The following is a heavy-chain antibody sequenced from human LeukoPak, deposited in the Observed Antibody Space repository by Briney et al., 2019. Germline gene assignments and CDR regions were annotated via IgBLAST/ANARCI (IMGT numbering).Heavy chain of an antibody. V-gene: IGHV1-2*06. D-gene: IGHD3-10*01. CDR2: INPNSGGT. CDR1: GYTFTVYY. Sequence: ASVTVSCKASGYTFTVYYMHWVRQAPGQGLEWMGRINPNSGGTNYAQKFQGRVTMTRDTSISTAYMELSRLRSDETAVYYCARGNSGEDFDYWGQGTLVTVSS. CDR3: ARGNSGEDFDY. J-gene: IGHJ4*02.